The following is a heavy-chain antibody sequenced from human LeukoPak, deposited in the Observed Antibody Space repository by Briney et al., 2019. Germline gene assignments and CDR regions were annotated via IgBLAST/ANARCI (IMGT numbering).Heavy chain of an antibody. V-gene: IGHV4-34*01. Sequence: PSETQSLTCAVYGGSFSGYYWSWIRQPPGKGLEWIGEINHSGSTNYNPSLKSRVTISVDTSKNQFSLKLSSVTAADTAVYYCARARRGSTSSPFRSSIAARNYFDYWGQGTLVTVSS. D-gene: IGHD6-6*01. J-gene: IGHJ4*02. CDR2: INHSGST. CDR3: ARARRGSTSSPFRSSIAARNYFDY. CDR1: GGSFSGYY.